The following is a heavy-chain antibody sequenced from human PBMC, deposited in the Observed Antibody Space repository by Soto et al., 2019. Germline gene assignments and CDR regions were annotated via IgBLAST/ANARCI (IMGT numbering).Heavy chain of an antibody. V-gene: IGHV4-34*01. CDR1: GGSFSGYY. CDR2: INHSGST. D-gene: IGHD2-8*01. J-gene: IGHJ5*02. CDR3: ARAPPSLVIVLMAKGGWSDP. Sequence: SETLSLTCAVYGGSFSGYYWSWIRQPPGKGLEWIGEINHSGSTNYNPSLKSRVTISVDTSKNQFSLKLSSVTAADTAVYYCARAPPSLVIVLMAKGGWSDPWGQGTLVTVSS.